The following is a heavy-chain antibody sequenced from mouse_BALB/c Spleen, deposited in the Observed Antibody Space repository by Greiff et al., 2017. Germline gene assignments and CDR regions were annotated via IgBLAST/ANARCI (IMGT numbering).Heavy chain of an antibody. V-gene: IGHV5-12-1*01. D-gene: IGHD3-1*01. CDR2: ISSGGGST. Sequence: EVMLVESGGGLVKPGGSLKLSCAASGFAFSSYDMSWVRQTPEKRLEWVAYISSGGGSTYYPVTVKGRFTISRDNAKNTLYLQMSSLKSEDTAMYYCARHGLTMDYWGQGTSVTVSS. J-gene: IGHJ4*01. CDR1: GFAFSSYD. CDR3: ARHGLTMDY.